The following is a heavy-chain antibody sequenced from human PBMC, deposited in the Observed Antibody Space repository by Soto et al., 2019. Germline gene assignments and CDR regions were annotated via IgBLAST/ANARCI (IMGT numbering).Heavy chain of an antibody. CDR2: ISDAAGSA. CDR1: GFTFSSYA. CDR3: ARPYGGKIGDAPDL. J-gene: IGHJ3*01. Sequence: GSLRLSCVASGFTFSSYAMSWVRQVPEKGLEWVSTISDAAGSAYYVDSVKGRFTISRDNSKKTLYLQMNSLRAEDSAVYYCARPYGGKIGDAPDLWGPGTMVT. V-gene: IGHV3-23*01. D-gene: IGHD4-17*01.